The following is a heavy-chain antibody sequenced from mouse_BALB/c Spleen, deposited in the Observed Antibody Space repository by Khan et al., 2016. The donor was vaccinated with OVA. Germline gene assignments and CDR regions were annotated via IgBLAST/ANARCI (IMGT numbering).Heavy chain of an antibody. J-gene: IGHJ4*01. Sequence: HLHHSLPSFFNFVSSFIISFPSSFSPSPSYSLHFFKHIPLHILHFIGWIYPLDFNTNYNEKFKGNSTLTADKSSSTFYMQVSSLTSEDAAVYFCARNYAMDYWGQGTSVTVSS. CDR1: FSPSPSYS. V-gene: IGHV1S56*01. CDR2: IYPLDFNT. CDR3: ARNYAMDY.